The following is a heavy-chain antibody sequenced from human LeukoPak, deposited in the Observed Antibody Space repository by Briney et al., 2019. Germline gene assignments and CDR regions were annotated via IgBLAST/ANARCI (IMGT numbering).Heavy chain of an antibody. CDR1: AFIFSGHW. Sequence: GGSLRLSCEGSAFIFSGHWMNWVRQAPGKGLQWVGHIKNDGSETYYLDSLKGRFSISRDNTNNALYLQMNSLRVEDTAVYYCVKNDGWFHLAQWGQGTLVTVSS. CDR2: IKNDGSET. J-gene: IGHJ4*02. V-gene: IGHV3-7*03. CDR3: VKNDGWFHLAQ. D-gene: IGHD6-19*01.